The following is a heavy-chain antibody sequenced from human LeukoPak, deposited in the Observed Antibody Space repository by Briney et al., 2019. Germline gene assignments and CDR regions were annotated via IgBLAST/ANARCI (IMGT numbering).Heavy chain of an antibody. J-gene: IGHJ4*02. CDR3: ARASGSYYEPEPDY. V-gene: IGHV1-2*02. D-gene: IGHD1-26*01. CDR1: GYTFTGYY. Sequence: ASVKVSCKASGYTFTGYYMHWVRQAPGQGLEWMGWINPNSGGTNYAQKFQGRVTMTRDTSISTAYMELSRLRSDDTAVYYCARASGSYYEPEPDYWGQGTLVTVSS. CDR2: INPNSGGT.